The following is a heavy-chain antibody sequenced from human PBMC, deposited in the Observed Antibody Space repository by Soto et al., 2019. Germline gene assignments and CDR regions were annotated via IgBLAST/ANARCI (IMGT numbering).Heavy chain of an antibody. V-gene: IGHV3-33*01. CDR3: ARDLAYGDYFFYYGMDV. CDR1: GFTFSSYG. Sequence: PGGSLRLSCAASGFTFSSYGMHWVRQAPGKGLEWVAVIWYDGSNKYYADSVKGRFTISRDNSKNTLYLQMNSLRAEDTAVYYCARDLAYGDYFFYYGMDVWGQGTTVTVSS. J-gene: IGHJ6*02. CDR2: IWYDGSNK. D-gene: IGHD4-17*01.